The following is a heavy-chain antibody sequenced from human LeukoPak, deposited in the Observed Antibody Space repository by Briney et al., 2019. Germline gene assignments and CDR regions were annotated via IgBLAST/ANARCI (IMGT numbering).Heavy chain of an antibody. V-gene: IGHV3-74*01. CDR3: ARDLYRRAFDY. CDR2: TNSDGSTT. Sequence: PGGSLRLSCAASGFTFSTYWMHWVRQAPGKGLVWVSRTNSDGSTTNYADSVQGRFSTSRDNAKNTLYLQMNSLRAEDTAVYYCARDLYRRAFDYWGQGTLVTVSS. CDR1: GFTFSTYW. D-gene: IGHD1-26*01. J-gene: IGHJ4*02.